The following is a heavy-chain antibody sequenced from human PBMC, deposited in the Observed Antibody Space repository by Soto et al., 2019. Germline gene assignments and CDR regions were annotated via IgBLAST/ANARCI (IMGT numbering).Heavy chain of an antibody. CDR3: ASPVLLWFGELLLPDYYYGMDV. CDR1: GFTFSSYA. J-gene: IGHJ6*02. CDR2: ISYDGSNK. V-gene: IGHV3-30-3*01. Sequence: QVQLVESGGGVVQPGRSLRLSCAASGFTFSSYAMHWVRQAPGKGLEWVAVISYDGSNKYYADSVKGRFTISRDNSKNTLYLQMNTRRAEDTAVYYCASPVLLWFGELLLPDYYYGMDVWGQGTTVTVSS. D-gene: IGHD3-10*01.